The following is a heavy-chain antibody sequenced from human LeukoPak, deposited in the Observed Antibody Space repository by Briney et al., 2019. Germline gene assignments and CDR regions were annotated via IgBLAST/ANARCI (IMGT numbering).Heavy chain of an antibody. J-gene: IGHJ4*02. CDR2: INHSGST. CDR1: GGSFSGYY. D-gene: IGHD6-13*01. Sequence: PSETLSLTCAVYGGSFSGYYWSWIRQPPGKGLEWIGEINHSGSTNYNPSLKSRVTISVDTSKNQFSLKLSSVTAADTAVYYCASTYSSSRHFDYWGQGTLVTVSS. CDR3: ASTYSSSRHFDY. V-gene: IGHV4-34*01.